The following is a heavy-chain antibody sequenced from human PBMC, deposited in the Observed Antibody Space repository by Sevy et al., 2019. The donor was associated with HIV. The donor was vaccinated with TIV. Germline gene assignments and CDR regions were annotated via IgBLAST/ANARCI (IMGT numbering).Heavy chain of an antibody. J-gene: IGHJ4*02. Sequence: GGSLRLSCAVSGFSFSNYWMSWVRQAPGKGLEWVANIKEDGSEKHYVDSVKGRFTISRDNTKNSLFQQMNSMRAEDTALYYCAGYNNLGYWGQGTLVTVSS. D-gene: IGHD1-1*01. V-gene: IGHV3-7*01. CDR2: IKEDGSEK. CDR1: GFSFSNYW. CDR3: AGYNNLGY.